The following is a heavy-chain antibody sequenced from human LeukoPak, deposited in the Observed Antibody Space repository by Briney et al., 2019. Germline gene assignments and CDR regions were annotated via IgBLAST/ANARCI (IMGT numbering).Heavy chain of an antibody. V-gene: IGHV4-59*08. D-gene: IGHD1-26*01. J-gene: IGHJ4*02. CDR3: ARQAKDTRRYSGSCPPDY. CDR2: IYYSGST. Sequence: SETLSLTCTVSGGSISSYYWSWIRQPPGKGLEWIGYIYYSGSTNYNPSLKSRVTISVGTSKNQFSLKLSSVTAADTAVYYCARQAKDTRRYSGSCPPDYWGQGTLVTVSS. CDR1: GGSISSYY.